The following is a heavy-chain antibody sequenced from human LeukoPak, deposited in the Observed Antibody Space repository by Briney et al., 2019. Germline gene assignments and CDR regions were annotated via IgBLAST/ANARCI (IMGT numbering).Heavy chain of an antibody. CDR2: IYTSGST. J-gene: IGHJ5*02. Sequence: SETLSLTCTVFGGSISSYYWSWIRQPAGKGLEWIGRIYTSGSTNYNPSLKSRVTMSVDTSKNQFSLKLSSVTAADTAVYYCARDMIAALGYCSSTSCSPYDNWFDPWGQGTLVTVSS. CDR1: GGSISSYY. CDR3: ARDMIAALGYCSSTSCSPYDNWFDP. V-gene: IGHV4-4*07. D-gene: IGHD2-2*01.